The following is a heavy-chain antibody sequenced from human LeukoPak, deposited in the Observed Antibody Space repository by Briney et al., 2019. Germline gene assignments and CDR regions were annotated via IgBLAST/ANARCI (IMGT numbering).Heavy chain of an antibody. J-gene: IGHJ4*02. D-gene: IGHD3-10*01. Sequence: GGSLRLSCVASGFTFSSYAMGWVRQAPGKGRGWVSAISGRGDSTYYADSVKGRFSISRDNSKNTLHLQMNSLRAEDTTVYYCAKVYGSGSYYFPDYWGQGTLVTVSS. CDR1: GFTFSSYA. V-gene: IGHV3-23*01. CDR2: ISGRGDST. CDR3: AKVYGSGSYYFPDY.